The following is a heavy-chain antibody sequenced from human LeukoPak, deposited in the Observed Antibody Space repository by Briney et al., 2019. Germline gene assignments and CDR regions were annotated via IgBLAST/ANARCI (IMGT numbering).Heavy chain of an antibody. D-gene: IGHD1-7*01. CDR3: ASIITGTPFDY. CDR2: ISSGSTI. Sequence: GGSLRLSCAASGFTFSSYEMNWVRQAPGKGLEWVSYISSGSTIYYADSVKGRFTISRDNAKNSLYLQMNSLRAEDTAVYYCASIITGTPFDYWGQGTLVTVSS. J-gene: IGHJ4*02. V-gene: IGHV3-48*03. CDR1: GFTFSSYE.